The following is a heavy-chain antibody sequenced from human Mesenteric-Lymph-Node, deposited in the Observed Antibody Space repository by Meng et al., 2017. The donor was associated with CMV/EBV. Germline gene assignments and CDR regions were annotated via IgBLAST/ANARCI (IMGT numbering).Heavy chain of an antibody. CDR2: IKHDGSEK. CDR3: AKGTYYYGMDV. J-gene: IGHJ6*02. Sequence: GESLKISCAASGFIFSNDVMNWVRQAPGKGLEWVASIKHDGSEKYYVDSVKGRFTVSRDNANNSLYVQMNSMRVDDTAVYYCAKGTYYYGMDVWGQGIRVTAP. V-gene: IGHV3-7*01. CDR1: GFIFSNDV.